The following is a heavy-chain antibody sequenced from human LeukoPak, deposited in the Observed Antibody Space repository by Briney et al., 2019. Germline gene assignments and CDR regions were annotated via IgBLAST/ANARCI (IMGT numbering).Heavy chain of an antibody. J-gene: IGHJ4*02. D-gene: IGHD1-7*01. V-gene: IGHV3-30*03. CDR3: ARSFFQWNYGSCLDS. CDR1: GFTFSNYV. Sequence: GGSLKLSCAASGFTFSNYVMQWVRKAPGKGLEWVALIAHDGSNKYYADSVKGRFTISRENSKSTVYLQINSRRPEDTAVYSCARSFFQWNYGSCLDSWGQGTLVTVSS. CDR2: IAHDGSNK.